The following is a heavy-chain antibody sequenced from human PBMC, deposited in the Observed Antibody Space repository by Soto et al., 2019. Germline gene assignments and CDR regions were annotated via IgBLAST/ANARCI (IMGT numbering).Heavy chain of an antibody. J-gene: IGHJ6*02. CDR2: IYYSGST. D-gene: IGHD6-19*01. CDR1: GGSISSYY. Sequence: SETLSLTCTVSGGSISSYYWSWIRQPPGKGLEWIGYIYYSGSTNYNPSLKSRVTISVDTSKNQFSLKLSSVTAADTAVYYCARAVAGPFYYCYYGMDVWGQGTTVTVSS. V-gene: IGHV4-59*01. CDR3: ARAVAGPFYYCYYGMDV.